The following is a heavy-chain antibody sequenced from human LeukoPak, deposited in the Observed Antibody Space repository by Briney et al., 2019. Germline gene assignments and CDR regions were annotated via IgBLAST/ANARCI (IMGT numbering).Heavy chain of an antibody. CDR1: GYTFTGYY. D-gene: IGHD3-22*01. CDR3: ARVGYDSSGYYKNPCTYYYYYYMDV. V-gene: IGHV1-2*02. CDR2: INPNSGGT. J-gene: IGHJ6*03. Sequence: ASVKVSCKASGYTFTGYYMHWVRQAPGQGLEWMGWINPNSGGTNYAQKFQGRVTMTRDTSISTAYMELSRLRSDDTAVYYCARVGYDSSGYYKNPCTYYYYYYMDVWGKGTTVTVSS.